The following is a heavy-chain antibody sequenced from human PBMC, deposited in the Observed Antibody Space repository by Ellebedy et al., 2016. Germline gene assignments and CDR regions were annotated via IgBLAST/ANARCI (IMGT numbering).Heavy chain of an antibody. CDR3: ARRIRLKEGGWYVDY. V-gene: IGHV5-51*01. D-gene: IGHD3-16*01. Sequence: GGSLRLSCKGSGYSFTSYWIGWVRQMPGKGLEWMGIIYPGDSDTRYSPPFQGQVTISADKSISTAYLQWSSLKASDTAMYYCARRIRLKEGGWYVDYWGQGTLVTVSS. CDR2: IYPGDSDT. J-gene: IGHJ4*02. CDR1: GYSFTSYW.